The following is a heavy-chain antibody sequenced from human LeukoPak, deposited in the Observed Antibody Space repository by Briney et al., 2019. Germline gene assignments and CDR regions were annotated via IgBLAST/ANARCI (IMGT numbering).Heavy chain of an antibody. Sequence: ASVKVFCKASGYTFTSYYMHWVRQAPSPGVEWMGRINPSSGSTSYAQKFQGRVTMTRDTSISTAYMELSRLRSDDTAVYYCARGKSGNSGWYSYFDYWGQGTLVTVSS. CDR1: GYTFTSYY. CDR3: ARGKSGNSGWYSYFDY. V-gene: IGHV1-46*01. D-gene: IGHD6-19*01. CDR2: INPSSGST. J-gene: IGHJ4*02.